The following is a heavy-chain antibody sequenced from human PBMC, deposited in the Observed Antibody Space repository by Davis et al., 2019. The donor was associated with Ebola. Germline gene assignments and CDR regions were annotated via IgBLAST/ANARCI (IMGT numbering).Heavy chain of an antibody. D-gene: IGHD6-13*01. CDR2: IYYSGST. J-gene: IGHJ4*02. CDR1: GGSISSYY. V-gene: IGHV4-59*01. Sequence: SETLSLTCAVYGGSISSYYWSWIRQPPGKGLEWIGYIYYSGSTNYNPSLKSRVTISVDTSKNQFSLKLSSVTAADTAVYYCARLDVAAAIDYWGQGTLVTVSS. CDR3: ARLDVAAAIDY.